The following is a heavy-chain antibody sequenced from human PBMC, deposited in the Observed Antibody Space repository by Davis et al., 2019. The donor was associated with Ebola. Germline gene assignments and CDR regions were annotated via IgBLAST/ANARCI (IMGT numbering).Heavy chain of an antibody. J-gene: IGHJ4*02. CDR3: ARVAPTVTTWSFDY. V-gene: IGHV4-31*11. D-gene: IGHD4-17*01. Sequence: MPSETLSLTCAVYGGSLRGHYWSWFRQHPGKGLEWIGYSYYSGSTYYNPSLKSRVTISVDTSKNQFSLKLSSVTAADTAVYYCARVAPTVTTWSFDYWGQGTLVTVSS. CDR1: GGSLRGHY. CDR2: SYYSGST.